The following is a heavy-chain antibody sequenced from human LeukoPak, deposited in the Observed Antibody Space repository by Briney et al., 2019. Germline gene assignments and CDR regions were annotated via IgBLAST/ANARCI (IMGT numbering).Heavy chain of an antibody. CDR3: ARVSISGDYYYYGMDV. V-gene: IGHV4-59*01. CDR1: GGSISSYY. D-gene: IGHD1-14*01. CDR2: IYYSGST. Sequence: SETLSLTCTVSGGSISSYYWSWIRQPPGKGLEWIGYIYYSGSTNYNPSLKSRVTISVDTSKNQFSLKLGSVTAADTAVYYCARVSISGDYYYYGMDVWGQGTTVTVSS. J-gene: IGHJ6*02.